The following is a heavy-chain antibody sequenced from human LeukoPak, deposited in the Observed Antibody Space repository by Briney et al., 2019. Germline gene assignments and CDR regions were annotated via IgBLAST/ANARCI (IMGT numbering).Heavy chain of an antibody. CDR2: INPNSGGT. CDR1: GYTFTGYY. Sequence: GASVKVSCKASGYTFTGYYMHWVRQAPGQGLEWMGWINPNSGGTNYAQKFQGRVTMTRDTSISTAYMELSRLRSDDTAVYYCARAVLVPWGPNYMDVWGKGTTVTISS. V-gene: IGHV1-2*02. D-gene: IGHD2-21*01. CDR3: ARAVLVPWGPNYMDV. J-gene: IGHJ6*03.